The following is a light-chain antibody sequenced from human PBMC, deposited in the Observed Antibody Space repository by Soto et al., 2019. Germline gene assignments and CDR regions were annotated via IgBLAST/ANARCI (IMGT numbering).Light chain of an antibody. J-gene: IGLJ1*01. V-gene: IGLV2-8*01. Sequence: QSALTQPPSASGSPGQSVTISCTGTSSDVGGYNYVSWYQQHPGKAPKLMIYEVSKRPSGVPDRFSGSKSGNTASLTVSGLQAEDEADYYCSSYAGSNPFGVFGTGTKLTVL. CDR1: SSDVGGYNY. CDR2: EVS. CDR3: SSYAGSNPFGV.